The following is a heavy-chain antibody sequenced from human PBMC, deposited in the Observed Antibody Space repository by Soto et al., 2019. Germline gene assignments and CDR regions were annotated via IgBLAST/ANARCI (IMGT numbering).Heavy chain of an antibody. CDR3: ARDRGRAASGLNYYYGMDV. Sequence: QVQLVQSGAEVKKPGSSVKVSCKASGGTFSSYAISWVRQAPGQGIEWMGGIIPIFGTENYAQKFKGRVTITADESTRTAYMELSSLRSEETSVYYCARDRGRAASGLNYYYGMDVWGQGTTVTVSS. CDR1: GGTFSSYA. CDR2: IIPIFGTE. V-gene: IGHV1-69*01. J-gene: IGHJ6*02. D-gene: IGHD6-13*01.